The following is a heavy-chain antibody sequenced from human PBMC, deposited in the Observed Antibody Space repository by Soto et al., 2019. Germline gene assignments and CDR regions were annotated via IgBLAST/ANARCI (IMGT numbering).Heavy chain of an antibody. J-gene: IGHJ6*02. CDR1: GFTFSSYD. D-gene: IGHD2-15*01. Sequence: GGSLRLSCAASGFTFSSYDMHWVRQATGKGLEWVSAIGTAGDTYYPGSVKGRFTIPRENATNSLYLQLNSLRAEDTAVYYRSRAWPHVKISRPGYCSGGSCPHYYYYYGMDVWGQGTTVTVSS. CDR2: IGTAGDT. V-gene: IGHV3-13*01. CDR3: SRAWPHVKISRPGYCSGGSCPHYYYYYGMDV.